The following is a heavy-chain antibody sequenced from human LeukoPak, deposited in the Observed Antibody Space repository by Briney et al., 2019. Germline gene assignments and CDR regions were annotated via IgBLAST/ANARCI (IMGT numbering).Heavy chain of an antibody. J-gene: IGHJ4*02. CDR1: GFTFSTYA. V-gene: IGHV3-23*01. CDR2: ISGIGGKT. Sequence: GGSLRLSCAASGFTFSTYAMSRVRQAPGKGLEWVSAISGIGGKTYYADSVKGRFTISRDNTKNTLYLQMNSLRAEDTAVYYCAKETARPAGVFEYWGQGTRVTVSS. D-gene: IGHD1-14*01. CDR3: AKETARPAGVFEY.